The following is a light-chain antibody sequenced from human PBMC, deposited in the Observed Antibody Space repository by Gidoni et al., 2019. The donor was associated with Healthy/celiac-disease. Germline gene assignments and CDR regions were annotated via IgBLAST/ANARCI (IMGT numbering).Light chain of an antibody. CDR1: QSVSSSY. CDR2: GAS. Sequence: EIVLTQSPGTLSVSPGERAARSCRASQSVSSSYLVWYQQKPGQAPRLLIYGASSRATGIPDRFSGSGSGTDFTLTISRLEPEDVAVYYCQQYGSSPRTFGQGTKVEIK. CDR3: QQYGSSPRT. J-gene: IGKJ1*01. V-gene: IGKV3-20*01.